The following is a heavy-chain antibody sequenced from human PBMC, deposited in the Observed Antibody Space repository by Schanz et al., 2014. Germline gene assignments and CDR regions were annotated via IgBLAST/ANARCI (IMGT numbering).Heavy chain of an antibody. J-gene: IGHJ4*02. CDR3: ARKVVATIGGYYDN. CDR2: INSVGSNT. D-gene: IGHD5-12*01. V-gene: IGHV3-74*02. Sequence: VQVVQSGGGLVKPGGSLRLSCAASGFTFSSHWMHWVRQDPGKGLVWVARINSVGSNTDYADSVTGRFTISRDNAKNTLYLQMNSLRAEDTAVYYCARKVVATIGGYYDNWGQGTLVIVSP. CDR1: GFTFSSHW.